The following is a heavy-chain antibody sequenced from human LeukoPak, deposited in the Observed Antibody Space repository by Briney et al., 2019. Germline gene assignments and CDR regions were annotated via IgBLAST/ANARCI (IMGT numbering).Heavy chain of an antibody. CDR1: GFTFSSYG. CDR3: ARDDRVRSSSWYDAFDI. V-gene: IGHV3-33*01. J-gene: IGHJ3*02. D-gene: IGHD6-13*01. CDR2: IWYDGSNK. Sequence: GGSLRLSCAASGFTFSSYGMHWVRQAPGKGLEWVAVIWYDGSNKYYADSVKGRFTISRDNSKNTLYLQMNSLRAEDTAVYYCARDDRVRSSSWYDAFDIWGQGTMVTVSS.